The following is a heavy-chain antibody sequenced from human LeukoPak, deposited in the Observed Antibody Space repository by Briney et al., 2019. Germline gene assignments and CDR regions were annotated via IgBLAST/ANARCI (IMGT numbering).Heavy chain of an antibody. CDR2: ISTSSSYI. CDR1: GFTFSRYS. CDR3: ARGGYSSSWSAIRGRGWFDP. Sequence: GGSLRLSCSASGFTFSRYSMTWVRQAPGKGLEWVSSISTSSSYIYYADSVKGRFTISRDNAKKSLYLQMNSLRAEDTAMYYCARGGYSSSWSAIRGRGWFDPWGQGTLVTVSS. D-gene: IGHD6-13*01. J-gene: IGHJ5*02. V-gene: IGHV3-21*01.